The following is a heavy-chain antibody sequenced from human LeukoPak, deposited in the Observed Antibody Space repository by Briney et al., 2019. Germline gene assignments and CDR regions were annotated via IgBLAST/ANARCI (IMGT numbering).Heavy chain of an antibody. Sequence: GGSLRLSCAASGFTFSSYEMNWVRQAPGKGLEWVSYISSSGSTIYYADSVKGRFTISRDNAKNSLYLQMNSLRAEDTAVYYCARGYYYDSSGYYRALGYWGQGTLVTVSS. J-gene: IGHJ4*02. D-gene: IGHD3-22*01. V-gene: IGHV3-48*03. CDR1: GFTFSSYE. CDR2: ISSSGSTI. CDR3: ARGYYYDSSGYYRALGY.